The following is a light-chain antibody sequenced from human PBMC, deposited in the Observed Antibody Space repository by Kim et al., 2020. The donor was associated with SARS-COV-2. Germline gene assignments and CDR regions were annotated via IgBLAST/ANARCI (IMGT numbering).Light chain of an antibody. CDR1: KLGDKF. Sequence: SYELTQPPSVSVSPGQTASITCSGNKLGDKFVSWYQQKPGQSPVLVIYQDTKRPSGIPERFSGSNSGNTATLTISGTQTLDEADYYCQAWDSSTGVLGGG. CDR2: QDT. J-gene: IGLJ3*02. V-gene: IGLV3-1*01. CDR3: QAWDSSTGV.